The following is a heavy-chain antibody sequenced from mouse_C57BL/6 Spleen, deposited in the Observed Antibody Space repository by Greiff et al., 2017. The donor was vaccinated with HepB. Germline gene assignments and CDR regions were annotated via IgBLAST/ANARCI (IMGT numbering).Heavy chain of an antibody. J-gene: IGHJ2*01. D-gene: IGHD3-2*02. Sequence: EVQLQQSGPVLVKPGASVKMSCKASGYTFTDYYMNWVKQSHGKSLEWIGVINPYNGGTSYNQKFKGKATLTVDKSSSTAYMELNSLTSEDSAVYYCARSSGYVDYWGQGTTLTVSS. CDR1: GYTFTDYY. CDR2: INPYNGGT. CDR3: ARSSGYVDY. V-gene: IGHV1-19*01.